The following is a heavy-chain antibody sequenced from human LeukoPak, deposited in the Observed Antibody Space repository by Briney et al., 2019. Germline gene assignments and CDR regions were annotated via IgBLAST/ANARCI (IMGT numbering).Heavy chain of an antibody. J-gene: IGHJ4*02. V-gene: IGHV3-23*01. CDR2: IFGSGGST. Sequence: GGSLRLSCAASGFTFSSYAMYWVRQAPGKGLEWVSGIFGSGGSTHYVDSVKGRFTISRDNSKNTVYLQMNSLRAKDTAVYYCAKTTTGYSSGRFPGWPVDYWGQGTLVTVSS. D-gene: IGHD6-19*01. CDR1: GFTFSSYA. CDR3: AKTTTGYSSGRFPGWPVDY.